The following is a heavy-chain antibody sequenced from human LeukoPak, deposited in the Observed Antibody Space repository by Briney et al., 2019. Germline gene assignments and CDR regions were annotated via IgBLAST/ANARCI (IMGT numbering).Heavy chain of an antibody. J-gene: IGHJ6*03. CDR2: ISAYNGNT. D-gene: IGHD3-9*01. CDR3: ARSAQNSYYDILTGYYSMGYYYYYYMDV. Sequence: ASVKVSCKASGYTFTSYGISWVRQAPGQGLEWMGWISAYNGNTNYAQKLQGRVTMTTDTSTSTAYMELRSLRSDDTAVYYCARSAQNSYYDILTGYYSMGYYYYYYMDVWGKGTTVTISS. V-gene: IGHV1-18*01. CDR1: GYTFTSYG.